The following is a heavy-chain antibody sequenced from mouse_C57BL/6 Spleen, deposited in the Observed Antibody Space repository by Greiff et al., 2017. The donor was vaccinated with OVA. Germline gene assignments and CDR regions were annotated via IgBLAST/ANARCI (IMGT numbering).Heavy chain of an antibody. CDR3: ARHDGYYYAMDY. V-gene: IGHV2-6-1*01. CDR1: GFSLTSYG. D-gene: IGHD2-3*01. J-gene: IGHJ4*01. CDR2: IWSDGST. Sequence: VKLVESGPGLVAPSQSLSITCTVSGFSLTSYGVHWVRQPPGKGLEWLVVIWSDGSTTYNSALKSRLSISKDNSKSQGFLKMNSLQTDDTAMYYCARHDGYYYAMDYWGQGTSVTVSS.